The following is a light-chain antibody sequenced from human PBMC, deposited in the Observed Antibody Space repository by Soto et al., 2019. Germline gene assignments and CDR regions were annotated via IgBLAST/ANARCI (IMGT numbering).Light chain of an antibody. CDR1: SSDIGGYDY. V-gene: IGLV2-14*01. Sequence: QSALTQPASVSGSPGQSITLSCTGTSSDIGGYDYVSWYQRHPGKAPKLIIYDVNNGPSGVSNRFSGSKSGKTASLTISGLQAEDEADYYCTSYASGSSHVVFGGGTKLTVL. J-gene: IGLJ2*01. CDR3: TSYASGSSHVV. CDR2: DVN.